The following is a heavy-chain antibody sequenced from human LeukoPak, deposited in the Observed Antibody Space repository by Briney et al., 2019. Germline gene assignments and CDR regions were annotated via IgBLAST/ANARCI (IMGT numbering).Heavy chain of an antibody. Sequence: ASVKVSCKASGYTFTSYGISWVRQAPGQGLEWMGWISAYNGNTNYAQKLQGRVTMTTDTSTSTAYMELRGLRSDDTAVYYCARAESSSGWYYFDYWGQGTLVTVSS. V-gene: IGHV1-18*01. D-gene: IGHD6-19*01. J-gene: IGHJ4*02. CDR3: ARAESSSGWYYFDY. CDR1: GYTFTSYG. CDR2: ISAYNGNT.